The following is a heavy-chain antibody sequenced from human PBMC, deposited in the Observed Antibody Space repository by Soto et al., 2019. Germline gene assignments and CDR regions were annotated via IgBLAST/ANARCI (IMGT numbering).Heavy chain of an antibody. V-gene: IGHV2-5*02. CDR3: AHRVLRTVFGLVTTTAIYFDF. Sequence: QITLKESGPTQVKPRQTLTLTCTFSGFSLTTSGVGVGWISQSPGKAPEWLALIYWDDDKRYSPSLKSRLTITKDNSKNQVVLTMADLDPADTATYYCAHRVLRTVFGLVTTTAIYFDFWGQGTPVAVSS. CDR1: GFSLTTSGVG. CDR2: IYWDDDK. D-gene: IGHD3-3*01. J-gene: IGHJ4*02.